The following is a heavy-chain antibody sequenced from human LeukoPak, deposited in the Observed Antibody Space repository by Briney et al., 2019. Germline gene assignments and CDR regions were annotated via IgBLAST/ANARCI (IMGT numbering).Heavy chain of an antibody. D-gene: IGHD3-10*01. CDR3: AREWGGSAAWAFDI. Sequence: SETPSLTCTVSGGSISSSSYYWDWIRQPPGKGLEWIGSIYYSGSTYYNPSLKSRVTISVDTSKNQFSLKLNSVTAADTAVYYCAREWGGSAAWAFDIWGQGTMVTVSS. CDR1: GGSISSSSYY. J-gene: IGHJ3*02. V-gene: IGHV4-39*07. CDR2: IYYSGST.